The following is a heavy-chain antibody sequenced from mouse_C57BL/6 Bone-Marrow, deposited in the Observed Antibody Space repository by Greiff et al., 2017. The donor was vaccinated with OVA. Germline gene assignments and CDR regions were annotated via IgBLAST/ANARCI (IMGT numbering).Heavy chain of an antibody. V-gene: IGHV1-81*01. CDR2: IYPRSGNT. D-gene: IGHD1-1*01. CDR3: ARYGSSYWYFDV. Sequence: QVQLQQSGAELARPGASVKLSCKASGYTFTSYGISWVKQRTGQGLEWIGEIYPRSGNTYYNEKFKGKATLTADKSSSTAYMELRSLTSEDSAVYLCARYGSSYWYFDVWGTGTTVTVSS. CDR1: GYTFTSYG. J-gene: IGHJ1*03.